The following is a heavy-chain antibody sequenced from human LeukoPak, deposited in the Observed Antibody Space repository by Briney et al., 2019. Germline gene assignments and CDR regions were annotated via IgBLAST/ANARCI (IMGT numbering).Heavy chain of an antibody. V-gene: IGHV3-48*03. J-gene: IGHJ4*02. CDR1: GSTFSSYE. D-gene: IGHD3-22*01. Sequence: GGSLRLSCAASGSTFSSYEMNWVRQAPGKGLEWVSYISSSGSTIYYADSVKGRFTISRDNAKNSLYLQMNSLRAEDTAVYYCARDLGFGYYDSSGPEDYFDYWGQGTLVTVSS. CDR2: ISSSGSTI. CDR3: ARDLGFGYYDSSGPEDYFDY.